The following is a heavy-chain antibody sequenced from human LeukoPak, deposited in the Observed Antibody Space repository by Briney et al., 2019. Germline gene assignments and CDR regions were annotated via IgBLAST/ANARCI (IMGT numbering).Heavy chain of an antibody. Sequence: GGSLRLSCEASGFSFSAAWMTWVRQAPGKGLEWVATIKNDGSDKYYVDSVKGRFTLSRDNAKNLVYLQMNSLRVEDTAVYYCVNLGYSDGGQGNLVTVSS. CDR2: IKNDGSDK. CDR1: GFSFSAAW. J-gene: IGHJ4*02. CDR3: VNLGYSD. D-gene: IGHD5-12*01. V-gene: IGHV3-7*01.